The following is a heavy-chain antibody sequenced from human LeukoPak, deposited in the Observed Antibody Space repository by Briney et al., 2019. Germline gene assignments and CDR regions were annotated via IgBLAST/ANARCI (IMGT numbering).Heavy chain of an antibody. CDR3: ARAEYCTNGVCLYGMDV. D-gene: IGHD2-8*01. V-gene: IGHV1-2*02. CDR1: GYTFTGYY. CDR2: INPNSGGT. J-gene: IGHJ6*02. Sequence: ASVKVSCKASGYTFTGYYMHWVRQAPGQGLEWMGWINPNSGGTNYAQKFQGRVTMTRDTSISTAYMELSRLRSDDTAVYYCARAEYCTNGVCLYGMDVWGQGTTVTVSS.